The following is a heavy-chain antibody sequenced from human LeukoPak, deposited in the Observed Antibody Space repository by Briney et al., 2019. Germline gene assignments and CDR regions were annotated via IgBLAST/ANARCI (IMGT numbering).Heavy chain of an antibody. CDR2: ISSSSTV. J-gene: IGHJ4*02. CDR1: GFTFSTYS. D-gene: IGHD6-19*01. CDR3: ARDLRSSGWYYFDY. Sequence: GGSLRLSCAASGFTFSTYSMNWVRQAPGKGLEWVSYISSSSTVFYADSVKGRFTISRDNAKDSLYLQMNSLRADDTAVYYCARDLRSSGWYYFDYWGQGTLVTVSS. V-gene: IGHV3-48*01.